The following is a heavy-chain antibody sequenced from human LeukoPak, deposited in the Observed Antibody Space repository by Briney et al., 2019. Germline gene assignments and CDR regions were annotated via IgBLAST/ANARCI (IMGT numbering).Heavy chain of an antibody. CDR1: GGSISSYY. V-gene: IGHV4-59*01. J-gene: IGHJ6*04. D-gene: IGHD3-3*01. CDR3: ARAIRGYYREDYYYGMDV. Sequence: SETLSLTCTVSGGSISSYYWSWIRQSPGKGLEWIGYIYYSGSTNYNPSLKSRVTISVDTSKNQFSLKLSSVTAADTAVYYCARAIRGYYREDYYYGMDVWGKGTTVTVSS. CDR2: IYYSGST.